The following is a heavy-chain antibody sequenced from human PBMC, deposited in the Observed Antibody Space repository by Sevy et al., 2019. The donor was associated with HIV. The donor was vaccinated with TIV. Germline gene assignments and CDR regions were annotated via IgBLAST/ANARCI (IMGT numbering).Heavy chain of an antibody. J-gene: IGHJ6*02. Sequence: GGSLRLSCAASGFTFDDYAMHWVRQAPGKGLEWVSGISWNSGSIGYADSVKGRFTISRENAKNSLYLQMNSLRAEDTALYYCAKDQGGSSIAARPVGVYYYYYGMDVWGQGTTVTVSS. V-gene: IGHV3-9*01. CDR3: AKDQGGSSIAARPVGVYYYYYGMDV. CDR1: GFTFDDYA. D-gene: IGHD6-6*01. CDR2: ISWNSGSI.